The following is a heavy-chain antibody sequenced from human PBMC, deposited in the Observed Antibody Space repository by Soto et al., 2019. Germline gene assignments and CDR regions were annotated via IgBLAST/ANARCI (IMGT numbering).Heavy chain of an antibody. D-gene: IGHD2-2*01. J-gene: IGHJ6*02. Sequence: ASVKVSCKASGYTFTSYYMHWVRQAPGQGLEWMGIINPSGGSTSYAQKFQGRVTMTRDTSTSTVYMELSSLRSEDTAVYYCARVVVVQAAPVSYYYGMDVWGQGTTVTVSS. V-gene: IGHV1-46*01. CDR1: GYTFTSYY. CDR2: INPSGGST. CDR3: ARVVVVQAAPVSYYYGMDV.